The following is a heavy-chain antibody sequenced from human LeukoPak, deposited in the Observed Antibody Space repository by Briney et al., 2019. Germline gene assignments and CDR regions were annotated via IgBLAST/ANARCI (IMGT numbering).Heavy chain of an antibody. CDR3: AKALEGTYYDFWSGYYTLSGEYYGMDV. V-gene: IGHV3-23*01. D-gene: IGHD3-3*01. J-gene: IGHJ6*02. Sequence: PGGSLRLSCAASGFTFSSYAMSWVGQAPGKGLKWVSAISVGGGSTYYADSVKGRFTISRDNSKNTLYLPMNSLRAEDTAVYYCAKALEGTYYDFWSGYYTLSGEYYGMDVWGQGTTVTVSS. CDR1: GFTFSSYA. CDR2: ISVGGGST.